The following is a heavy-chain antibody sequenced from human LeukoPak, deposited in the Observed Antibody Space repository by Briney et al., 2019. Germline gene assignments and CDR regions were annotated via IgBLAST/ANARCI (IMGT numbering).Heavy chain of an antibody. CDR2: IYHTGST. CDR3: ARQSGDQSSAWYFDA. J-gene: IGHJ4*02. CDR1: GGSISSGLYS. V-gene: IGHV4-30-2*03. Sequence: PSETLSLTCDVSGGSISSGLYSWSWIRQPLGKGLEWIGYIYHTGSTYYNPSLKSRVTTSVDTSTDQFSLRLSSATAADTAIYYCARQSGDQSSAWYFDAWGQGTLVTVSS. D-gene: IGHD6-19*01.